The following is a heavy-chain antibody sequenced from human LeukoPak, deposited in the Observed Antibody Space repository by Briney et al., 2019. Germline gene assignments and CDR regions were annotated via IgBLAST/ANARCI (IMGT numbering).Heavy chain of an antibody. CDR2: IKQDGSEK. Sequence: GGSLRLSCAASGSTFSNYWIIWVRQAPGKGLEWVGNIKQDGSEKRYADSVRGRFSISRDNAQTSLYLQMNSLRAEDTAVYYCARASDPWLQLTWGQGTLATVSS. CDR3: ARASDPWLQLT. CDR1: GSTFSNYW. J-gene: IGHJ5*02. D-gene: IGHD5-24*01. V-gene: IGHV3-7*05.